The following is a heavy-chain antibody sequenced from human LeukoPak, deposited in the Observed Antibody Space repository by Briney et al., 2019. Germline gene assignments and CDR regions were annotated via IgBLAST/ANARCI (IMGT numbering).Heavy chain of an antibody. V-gene: IGHV5-51*01. D-gene: IGHD6-19*01. CDR1: GYCFTSYW. CDR3: ARHYSSGWYKEAVGY. J-gene: IGHJ4*02. Sequence: GAPLQISFQGSGYCFTSYWIGWVRQMPGEGLEWMVIIYPGDSDTRYSPSLQGQVTISADKSISPAYLQWSSLQASDTAMYYCARHYSSGWYKEAVGYWGQGTLVTVSS. CDR2: IYPGDSDT.